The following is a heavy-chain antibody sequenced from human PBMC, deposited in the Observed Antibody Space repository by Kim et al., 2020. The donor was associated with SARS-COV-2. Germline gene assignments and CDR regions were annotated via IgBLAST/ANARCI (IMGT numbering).Heavy chain of an antibody. CDR3: ARVWKQLVRIDY. CDR2: INHSGST. D-gene: IGHD6-6*01. CDR1: GGSFSGYY. Sequence: SETLSLTCAVYGGSFSGYYWSWIRQPPGKGLEWIGEINHSGSTNYNPSLKSRVTISVDTSKNQFSLKLSSVTAADTAVYYCARVWKQLVRIDYWGQGTLVTVSS. J-gene: IGHJ4*02. V-gene: IGHV4-34*01.